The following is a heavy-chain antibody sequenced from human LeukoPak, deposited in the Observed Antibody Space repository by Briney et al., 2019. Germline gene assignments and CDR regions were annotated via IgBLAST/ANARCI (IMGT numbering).Heavy chain of an antibody. V-gene: IGHV4-34*01. J-gene: IGHJ4*02. CDR3: ARSPYYYDSSGYYTYFHQ. CDR2: INHSGST. CDR1: GGSFSGYY. Sequence: SETLSLTCAVYGGSFSGYYWSWIRQPPEKGLEWIGEINHSGSTNYNPSLKSRVTISVDTSKNQFSLKLSSVTAADTAVYYGARSPYYYDSSGYYTYFHQWGQGTLVTVSS. D-gene: IGHD3-22*01.